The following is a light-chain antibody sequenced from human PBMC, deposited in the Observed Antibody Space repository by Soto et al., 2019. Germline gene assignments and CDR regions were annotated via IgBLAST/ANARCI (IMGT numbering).Light chain of an antibody. V-gene: IGKV1-39*01. CDR2: AAS. CDR1: QSIISY. Sequence: DIQMTQSPSSLSASVGDRVTITCRASQSIISYLNWYQQKPEKTPNLLIYAASSLQSGVPSRFSGSGSWTHFTLTIIFLQPEDFATYECQPSYIIPWTFGQGTKLEIK. CDR3: QPSYIIPWT. J-gene: IGKJ1*01.